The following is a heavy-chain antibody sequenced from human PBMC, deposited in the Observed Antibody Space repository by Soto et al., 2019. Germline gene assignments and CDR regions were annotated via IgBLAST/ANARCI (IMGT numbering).Heavy chain of an antibody. J-gene: IGHJ4*02. CDR1: GGSIGSYH. CDR2: TSNSAPT. CDR3: ARLFRDVYNAVEY. D-gene: IGHD3-3*01. V-gene: IGHV4-59*08. Sequence: SEPMSLTCTVSGGSIGSYHCSWIRQSPGKGLEWIGYTSNSAPTIYNPSLKSRVTISADTSKNQFSLRLSSVTAADTAVYFCARLFRDVYNAVEYWGQGALVTVS.